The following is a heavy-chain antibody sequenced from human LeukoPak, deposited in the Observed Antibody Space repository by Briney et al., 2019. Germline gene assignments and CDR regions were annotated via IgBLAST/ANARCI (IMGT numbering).Heavy chain of an antibody. CDR3: ARDRSEEYSTDY. CDR2: ISYDGSIK. D-gene: IGHD2/OR15-2a*01. Sequence: PGGSLRLSCAASGFTFRSYAIHWVRQAPGKGLEWVAFISYDGSIKYYADSVKGRFTISRDNSKNTLSLQMNSLRGEDTAVYYCARDRSEEYSTDYWGQGTLVTVSS. CDR1: GFTFRSYA. J-gene: IGHJ4*02. V-gene: IGHV3-30-3*01.